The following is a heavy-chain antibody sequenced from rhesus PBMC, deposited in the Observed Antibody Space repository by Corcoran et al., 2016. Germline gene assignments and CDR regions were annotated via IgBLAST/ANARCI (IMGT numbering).Heavy chain of an antibody. Sequence: QVQLQESGPGLVKPSETLSLTCAVSGVSISSSNWWSWIRQTPGQGLEWIWYISGCIGSTSYNPPLKLRVTIPTETSKNQFSLKLSSVTAADTAVYYCAREAEHSGSWNTFDYWGQGVLVTVSS. CDR2: ISGCIGST. D-gene: IGHD6-25*01. CDR1: GVSISSSNW. CDR3: AREAEHSGSWNTFDY. V-gene: IGHV4-65*01. J-gene: IGHJ4*01.